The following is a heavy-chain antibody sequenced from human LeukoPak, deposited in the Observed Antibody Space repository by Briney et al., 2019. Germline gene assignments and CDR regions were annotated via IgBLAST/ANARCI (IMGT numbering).Heavy chain of an antibody. Sequence: ASVKVSCKASGYTFTSYYMHWVRQAPGQGLEWMGIINPSGGSTSYAQKFQGRVTMTRDTSTSTVYMELSSLRSEDTAVYYCAREDLGVIAVAGTGIDCWGQGTLVTVSS. CDR1: GYTFTSYY. V-gene: IGHV1-46*01. CDR3: AREDLGVIAVAGTGIDC. J-gene: IGHJ4*02. CDR2: INPSGGST. D-gene: IGHD6-19*01.